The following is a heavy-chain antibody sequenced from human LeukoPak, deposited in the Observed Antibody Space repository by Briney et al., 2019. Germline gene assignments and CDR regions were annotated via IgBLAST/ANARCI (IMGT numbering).Heavy chain of an antibody. CDR3: ATISSSSRWENDAFDI. J-gene: IGHJ3*02. Sequence: PGGSLRLSCAASGFTFSSYWMSWVRQAPGKGLEWVANIKQDGSEKYYVDSVKGRFTISRDNAKNSLYLQMNSLRAEDTAVYYCATISSSSRWENDAFDIWGQGTMVTVSS. D-gene: IGHD6-6*01. CDR1: GFTFSSYW. CDR2: IKQDGSEK. V-gene: IGHV3-7*01.